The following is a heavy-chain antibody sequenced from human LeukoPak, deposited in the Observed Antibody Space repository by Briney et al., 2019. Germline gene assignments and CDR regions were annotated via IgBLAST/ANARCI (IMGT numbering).Heavy chain of an antibody. D-gene: IGHD6-13*01. CDR3: LGEMYSSSWFS. CDR1: GGSISSSSYY. CDR2: IYYSGST. Sequence: PSETLSLTCTVSGGSISSSSYYWGWIRQPPGKGLEWIGSIYYSGSTYYNPSLKSRVTISVDTSKNQFSLKLSSVTAADTAVYYCLGEMYSSSWFSWGQGTLVTVSS. J-gene: IGHJ5*02. V-gene: IGHV4-39*07.